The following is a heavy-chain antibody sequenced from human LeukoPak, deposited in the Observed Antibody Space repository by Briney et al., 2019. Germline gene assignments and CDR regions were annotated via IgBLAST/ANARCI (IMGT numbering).Heavy chain of an antibody. CDR3: ARSGPTRDYGMGV. V-gene: IGHV3-21*01. Sequence: GGSLRPSCAASGFIFSSYSMNWVRQAPGKGLEWVSSISSDSYYIFYADSVKGRFTISRDNAKNSLYLQMNSPRAEDTAVYYCARSGPTRDYGMGVWGQGTTVTVS. CDR1: GFIFSSYS. CDR2: ISSDSYYI. J-gene: IGHJ6*02. D-gene: IGHD1-26*01.